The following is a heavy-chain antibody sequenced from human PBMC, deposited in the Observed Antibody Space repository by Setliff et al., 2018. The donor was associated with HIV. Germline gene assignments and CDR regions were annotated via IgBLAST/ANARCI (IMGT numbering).Heavy chain of an antibody. CDR2: TYPSGST. V-gene: IGHV4-61*09. CDR3: ARSNSIKGYSYGPDAFDI. D-gene: IGHD5-18*01. CDR1: GGSISSNSYS. Sequence: SETLSLTCTVSGGSISSNSYSWSWIRQPAGKGLEWIGHTYPSGSTNYNPSLKSRVSISVDTSKNQFSLKLNSVTAADTAVYYCARSNSIKGYSYGPDAFDIWGQGTMVTVSS. J-gene: IGHJ3*02.